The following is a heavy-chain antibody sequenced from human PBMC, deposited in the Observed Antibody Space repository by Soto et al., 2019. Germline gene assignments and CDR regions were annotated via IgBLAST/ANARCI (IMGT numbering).Heavy chain of an antibody. CDR2: INPNNGDT. V-gene: IGHV1-2*02. CDR1: GYTFTGYY. J-gene: IGHJ4*02. D-gene: IGHD5-12*01. CDR3: ARHSGYDYVFDY. Sequence: GASVKVSCKASGYTFTGYYIRWVRQAPGQGLEWMGWINPNNGDTNYAQKFQGRVSMTRDTSTSTAYMELSSLRFDDTAVYYCARHSGYDYVFDYWGQGTLVTVSS.